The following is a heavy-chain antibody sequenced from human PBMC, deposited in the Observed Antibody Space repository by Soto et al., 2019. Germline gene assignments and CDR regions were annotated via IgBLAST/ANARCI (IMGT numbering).Heavy chain of an antibody. Sequence: ASVKVSCKASGYTFTGYYMHWVRQAPGQGLEWMGWINPNSGGTNYAQKFQGRVTMTRDTSISTAYMELSRLRSDDTAVYYCAREGAYCGGDCYDNYYYSYGMDVSGQGTTVTVSS. V-gene: IGHV1-2*02. CDR3: AREGAYCGGDCYDNYYYSYGMDV. D-gene: IGHD2-21*02. J-gene: IGHJ6*02. CDR1: GYTFTGYY. CDR2: INPNSGGT.